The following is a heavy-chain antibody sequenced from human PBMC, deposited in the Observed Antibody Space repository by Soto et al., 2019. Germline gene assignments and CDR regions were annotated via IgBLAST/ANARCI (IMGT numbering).Heavy chain of an antibody. CDR2: VFYTGIT. Sequence: SETLSLTCAVSGGPISGSYYYWGWLRQSPGKGPEWIGRVFYTGITSYNPSLESRVSVSVDTSKNQFYLKVSGVSAADTAVYYGATSQKGYYGNYLDHWGQGALVTVSS. J-gene: IGHJ4*02. CDR3: ATSQKGYYGNYLDH. V-gene: IGHV4-39*01. CDR1: GGPISGSYYY. D-gene: IGHD2-15*01.